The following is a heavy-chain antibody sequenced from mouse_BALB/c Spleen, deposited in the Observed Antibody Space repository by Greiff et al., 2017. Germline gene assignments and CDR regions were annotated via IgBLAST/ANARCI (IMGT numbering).Heavy chain of an antibody. Sequence: EVQLQESGPGLVKPSQSLSLTCTVTGYSITSDYAWNWIRQFPGNKLEWMGYISYSGSTSYNPSLKSRISITRDTSKNQFFLQLNSVTTEDTATYYCARRIYYGNPMDYWGQGTSVTVSS. CDR2: ISYSGST. D-gene: IGHD2-1*01. CDR3: ARRIYYGNPMDY. V-gene: IGHV3-2*02. J-gene: IGHJ4*01. CDR1: GYSITSDYA.